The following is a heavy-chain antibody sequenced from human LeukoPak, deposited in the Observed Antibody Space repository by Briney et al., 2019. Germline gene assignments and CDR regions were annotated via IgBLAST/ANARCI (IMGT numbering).Heavy chain of an antibody. D-gene: IGHD2-21*01. CDR1: GFTFSSYG. CDR2: IWYDGSNK. V-gene: IGHV3-33*06. J-gene: IGHJ4*02. CDR3: AKRGGDTESFDY. Sequence: PGRSLRLSCAASGFTFSSYGMHWVRQAPGKGLEWVAVIWYDGSNKYYADSVKGRFTISRDNSKNTLYLQMNSLRAEDTAVYYCAKRGGDTESFDYWGQGTLVTVSS.